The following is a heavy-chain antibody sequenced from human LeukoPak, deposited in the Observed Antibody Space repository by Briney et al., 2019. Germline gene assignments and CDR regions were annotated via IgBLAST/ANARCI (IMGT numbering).Heavy chain of an antibody. V-gene: IGHV4-59*08. J-gene: IGHJ4*02. Sequence: PSETLSLTCTVSGGSISSYYWNWIRQPPGKGLEWIGYIYYSGSTYYNPSLKSRVTISVDTSKNQFSLKLSSVTAADTAVYYCARTLRIVAVDWGQGTLVTVSS. CDR1: GGSISSYY. D-gene: IGHD5-12*01. CDR2: IYYSGST. CDR3: ARTLRIVAVD.